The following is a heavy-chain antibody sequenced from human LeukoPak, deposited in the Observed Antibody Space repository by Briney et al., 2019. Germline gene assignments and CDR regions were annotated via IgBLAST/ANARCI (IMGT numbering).Heavy chain of an antibody. V-gene: IGHV3-43*01. CDR1: GFTLDDYT. CDR2: ISWDGGST. CDR3: AKDILTGYYGMDV. Sequence: GGSLRLSCAASGFTLDDYTMHWVRQAPGKGLEWVSLISWDGGSTYYADSVKGRFTISRDNSKNSLYLQMNSLRTEDTALYYCAKDILTGYYGMDVWGQGTTVTVSS. D-gene: IGHD3-9*01. J-gene: IGHJ6*02.